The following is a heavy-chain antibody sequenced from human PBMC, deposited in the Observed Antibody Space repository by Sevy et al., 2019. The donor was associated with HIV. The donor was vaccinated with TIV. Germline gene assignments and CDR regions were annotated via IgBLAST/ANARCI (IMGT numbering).Heavy chain of an antibody. CDR1: GFTFSSYG. CDR2: IRYDGSNK. J-gene: IGHJ3*01. V-gene: IGHV3-30*02. CDR3: AKALNPALESMIEVIFRSLKGFDV. Sequence: GGSLRLSCAASGFTFSSYGMHWVRQAPGKGLEWVAFIRYDGSNKYYADSVKGRFTISRDNSKNTLYLQMNSLRAEDTAVYYCAKALNPALESMIEVIFRSLKGFDVWGQGTMVTVSS. D-gene: IGHD3-22*01.